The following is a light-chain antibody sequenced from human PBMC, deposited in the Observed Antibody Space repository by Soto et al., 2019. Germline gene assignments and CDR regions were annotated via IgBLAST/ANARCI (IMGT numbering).Light chain of an antibody. CDR1: QSISSW. Sequence: DIPMTQSPSTLSASVGDRVTLTCRASQSISSWLAWYQQKPGKAPKLLIYDASSLESGVPSRFSGSGSGTEFTLTIISLQPDDFATYYCQQYNSYSYTFGQGTKLEIK. V-gene: IGKV1-5*01. CDR2: DAS. CDR3: QQYNSYSYT. J-gene: IGKJ2*01.